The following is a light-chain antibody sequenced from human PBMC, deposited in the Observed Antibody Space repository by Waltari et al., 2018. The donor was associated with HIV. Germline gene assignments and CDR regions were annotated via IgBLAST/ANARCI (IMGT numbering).Light chain of an antibody. J-gene: IGKJ1*01. CDR2: KCS. Sequence: DVILTQSPLSLPDTLEQPAPISCQYDRSLLSGDGVTYLSWLQQRPGQAPMRLFFKCSGRDSGVPDRFRSSGSGSNFTLAIGVVEAEDVATYFCMQHTHRPRTFGPGTKLVI. V-gene: IGKV2-30*01. CDR3: MQHTHRPRT. CDR1: RSLLSGDGVTY.